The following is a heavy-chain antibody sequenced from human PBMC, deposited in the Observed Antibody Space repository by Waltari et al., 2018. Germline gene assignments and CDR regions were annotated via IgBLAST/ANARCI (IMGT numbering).Heavy chain of an antibody. J-gene: IGHJ5*02. Sequence: QLQLQESGPTLVKPSETLSLTCTVSGGSISRSSYYWGWIRQSPGKGLEWIGRIYYSGTTDNNPTLESRVTISGYTSKNQFSLKLSSVTAADTAVYYCVRHWKRNGYRFDPWGQGTLVTVSS. D-gene: IGHD5-12*01. CDR3: VRHWKRNGYRFDP. CDR1: GGSISRSSYY. CDR2: IYYSGTT. V-gene: IGHV4-39*01.